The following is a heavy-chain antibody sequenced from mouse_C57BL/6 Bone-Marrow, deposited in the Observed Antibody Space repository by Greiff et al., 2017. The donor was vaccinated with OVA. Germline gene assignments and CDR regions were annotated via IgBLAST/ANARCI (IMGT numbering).Heavy chain of an antibody. CDR2: IYPGDGDT. CDR3: ARIRLERGTDY. D-gene: IGHD4-1*01. Sequence: QVQLQQSGAELVKPGASVKISCKASGYAFSSYWMNWVKQRPGKGLEWLGQIYPGDGDTKYNGKFKGKATMTADKSSSTAYMQLSSLTSEDSAVYYCARIRLERGTDYWGQGTTLTVSS. V-gene: IGHV1-80*01. J-gene: IGHJ2*01. CDR1: GYAFSSYW.